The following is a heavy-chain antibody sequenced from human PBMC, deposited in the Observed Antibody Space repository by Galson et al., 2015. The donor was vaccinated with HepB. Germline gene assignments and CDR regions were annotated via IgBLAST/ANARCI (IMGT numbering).Heavy chain of an antibody. Sequence: SCKASGGTFSSYAISWVRQTPGQGLEWMGGIIPILGIANYAQKFQGRVTITADKSTSTAYMELSSLRSEDTAVYYCARGHPLYCSSTSCYSGGDNYYMDVWGKGTTVTVSS. J-gene: IGHJ6*03. CDR1: GGTFSSYA. D-gene: IGHD2-2*01. CDR2: IIPILGIA. V-gene: IGHV1-69*10. CDR3: ARGHPLYCSSTSCYSGGDNYYMDV.